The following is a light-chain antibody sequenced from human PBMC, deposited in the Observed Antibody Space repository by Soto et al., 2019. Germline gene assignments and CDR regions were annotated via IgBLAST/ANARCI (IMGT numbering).Light chain of an antibody. CDR3: QQHSTYPLT. CDR1: QGISSS. Sequence: IQLTQSPPSLSASVGDRVTITCRASQGISSSLAWYQQEPGKVPKLLISDASSLQSGVPSRFSGSGSGTDFSLTISSLQPEDFATYYCQQHSTYPLTFGGGTKVDIK. J-gene: IGKJ4*01. V-gene: IGKV1-9*01. CDR2: DAS.